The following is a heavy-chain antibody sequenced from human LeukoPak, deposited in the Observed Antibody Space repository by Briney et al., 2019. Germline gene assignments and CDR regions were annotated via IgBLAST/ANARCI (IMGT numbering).Heavy chain of an antibody. CDR2: INPSGGST. CDR1: GYTFTSYY. CDR3: ARARTMVTGHYYYGMDV. V-gene: IGHV1-46*01. D-gene: IGHD5-18*01. Sequence: ASVKVSCKASGYTFTSYYMHWVRQAPGQGLEWIGIINPSGGSTSYAQKFQGRVTMTRDTSTSTVYMELSSLRSEDTAVYYCARARTMVTGHYYYGMDVWGQGTTVTVSS. J-gene: IGHJ6*02.